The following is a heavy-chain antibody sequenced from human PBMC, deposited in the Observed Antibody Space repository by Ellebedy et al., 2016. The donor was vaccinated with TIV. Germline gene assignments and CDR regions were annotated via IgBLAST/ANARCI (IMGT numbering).Heavy chain of an antibody. J-gene: IGHJ4*02. V-gene: IGHV1-18*01. CDR2: ISAYNGNT. Sequence: AASVKVFCKASGGTFSSYAISWVRQAPGQGLEWMGWISAYNGNTNYAQKLQGRVTMTTDTSTSTAYMELRSLRSDDTAVYYCARDQRYHLDYWGQGTLVTVSS. CDR1: GGTFSSYA. CDR3: ARDQRYHLDY. D-gene: IGHD1-14*01.